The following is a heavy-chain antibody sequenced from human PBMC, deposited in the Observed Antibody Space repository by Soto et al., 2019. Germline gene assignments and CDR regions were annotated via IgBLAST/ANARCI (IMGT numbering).Heavy chain of an antibody. D-gene: IGHD3-10*01. Sequence: ASVKVSCKASGYTFASYAISWVRQAPGQGLEWMGWISDYNGNTYYGKKFQGRVTMTTDTSTRTAYMELKSLRSDDTAVYYCAREGYYSGSGSYSPPRYYGMDVWGQGTTVTVSS. CDR2: ISDYNGNT. CDR1: GYTFASYA. V-gene: IGHV1-18*01. J-gene: IGHJ6*02. CDR3: AREGYYSGSGSYSPPRYYGMDV.